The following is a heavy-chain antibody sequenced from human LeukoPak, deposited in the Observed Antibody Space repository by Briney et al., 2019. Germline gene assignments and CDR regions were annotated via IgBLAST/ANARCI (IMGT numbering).Heavy chain of an antibody. D-gene: IGHD3-22*01. J-gene: IGHJ4*02. V-gene: IGHV1-2*02. CDR2: INPNSGGT. Sequence: ASVKVSCKASGGTFSSYAISWVRQAPGQGLAWVGWINPNSGGTNYAQKFQGRVTMTRDTSISTAYMELSRLRSDDTAIYYCAKRDSSGYYPYYFDYWGQGTLVTVSS. CDR3: AKRDSSGYYPYYFDY. CDR1: GGTFSSYA.